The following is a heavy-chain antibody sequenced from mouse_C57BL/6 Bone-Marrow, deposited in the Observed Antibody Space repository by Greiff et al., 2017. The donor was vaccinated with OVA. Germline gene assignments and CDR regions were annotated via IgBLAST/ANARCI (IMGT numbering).Heavy chain of an antibody. CDR3: VRLGRSSDFDY. CDR1: GFSFNTYA. D-gene: IGHD1-1*01. Sequence: EVQRVESGGGLVQPKGSLKLSCAASGFSFNTYAMNWVRQAPGKGLEWVARIRSKSNNYATYYADSVKDRFTISRDDSESMLYLQMNNLKTEDTAMYYCVRLGRSSDFDYWGQGTTLTVSS. CDR2: IRSKSNNYAT. V-gene: IGHV10-1*01. J-gene: IGHJ2*01.